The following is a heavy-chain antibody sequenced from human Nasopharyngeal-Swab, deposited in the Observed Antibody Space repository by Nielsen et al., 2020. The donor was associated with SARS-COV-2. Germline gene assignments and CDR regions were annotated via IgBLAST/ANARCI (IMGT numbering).Heavy chain of an antibody. Sequence: GESLKISCAASGFTFSDYYMSWIRQAPGKGLEWVSYISSSGSTIYYADSVKGRFTISRDNAKNSLYLQMNSLRAEDTAVYYCARDGHGVVTRLNAFDIWGQGTMVTVSS. CDR3: ARDGHGVVTRLNAFDI. CDR2: ISSSGSTI. V-gene: IGHV3-11*04. CDR1: GFTFSDYY. D-gene: IGHD3-3*01. J-gene: IGHJ3*02.